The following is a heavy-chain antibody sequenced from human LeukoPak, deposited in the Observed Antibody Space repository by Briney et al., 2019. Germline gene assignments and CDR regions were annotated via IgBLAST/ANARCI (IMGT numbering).Heavy chain of an antibody. CDR3: ARDNAPYDSSYYFDY. CDR2: IYHSGST. Sequence: PSETLSLTCTVSGGSIRSSSYYWGWIRQPPGKGLEWIGSIYHSGSTSYHSSLRSRVTISVDTSKNQFSLKLSSVTAADTAVYYCARDNAPYDSSYYFDYWGQGTLVTVSS. V-gene: IGHV4-39*07. CDR1: GGSIRSSSYY. D-gene: IGHD3-22*01. J-gene: IGHJ4*02.